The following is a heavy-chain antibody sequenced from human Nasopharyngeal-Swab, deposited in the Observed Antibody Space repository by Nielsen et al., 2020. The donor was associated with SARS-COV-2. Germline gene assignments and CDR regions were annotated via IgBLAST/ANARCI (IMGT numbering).Heavy chain of an antibody. CDR3: AKDPMLGPLDY. Sequence: IRQPPGKGLEWVANIKQDGSEKYYVDSVKGRFTISRDNSKNTLYLQMNSLRAEDTAVYYCAKDPMLGPLDYWGQGTLVTVSS. V-gene: IGHV3-7*03. CDR2: IKQDGSEK. J-gene: IGHJ4*02. D-gene: IGHD3-10*02.